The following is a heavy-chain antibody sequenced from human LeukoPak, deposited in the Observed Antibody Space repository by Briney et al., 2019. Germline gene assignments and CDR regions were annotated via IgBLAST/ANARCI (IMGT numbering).Heavy chain of an antibody. CDR1: DGSISSSSYY. CDR2: IYYSGST. CDR3: ARVRYYYDSSGYPYYYYYGMDV. J-gene: IGHJ6*02. Sequence: SETLSLTCTVSDGSISSSSYYWGWIRQPPGKGLEWIGSIYYSGSTYYNPSLKSRVTISVDTSKNQFSLKLSSVTAADTAVYYCARVRYYYDSSGYPYYYYYGMDVWGQGTTVTVSS. V-gene: IGHV4-39*07. D-gene: IGHD3-22*01.